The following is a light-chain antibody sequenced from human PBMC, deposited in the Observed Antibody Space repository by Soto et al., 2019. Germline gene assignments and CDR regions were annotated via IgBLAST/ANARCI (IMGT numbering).Light chain of an antibody. CDR1: HSISSS. J-gene: IGKJ1*01. V-gene: IGKV1-5*01. CDR3: QQYDINST. Sequence: DIQMTQSPSTPCASVGDRVPITSRASHSISSSLAWYQQQPGEVPNLLIYVASSLELGVPSSFNGSGSGSESRRSCSIPHADESGSYDCQQYDINSTFGQGAKVDIK. CDR2: VAS.